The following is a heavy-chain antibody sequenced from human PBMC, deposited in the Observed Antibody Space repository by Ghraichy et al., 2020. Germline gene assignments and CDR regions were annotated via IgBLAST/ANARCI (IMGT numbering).Heavy chain of an antibody. CDR1: GGSISSGDYY. CDR2: IYYSGST. D-gene: IGHD4-17*01. CDR3: ARVGTVTDLYNWFDP. Sequence: SQTLSLTCTVSGGSISSGDYYWSWIRQPPGKGLEWIGYIYYSGSTYYNPSLKSRVTISVDTSKNQFSLKLSSVTAADTAVYYCARVGTVTDLYNWFDPWGQGTLVTVSS. V-gene: IGHV4-30-4*01. J-gene: IGHJ5*02.